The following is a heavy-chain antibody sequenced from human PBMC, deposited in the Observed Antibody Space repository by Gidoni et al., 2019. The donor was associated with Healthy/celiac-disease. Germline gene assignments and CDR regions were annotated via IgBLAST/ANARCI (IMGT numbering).Heavy chain of an antibody. CDR2: INPSGGST. V-gene: IGHV1-46*01. CDR3: ARDPVGYDSSGYYGSGLYGMDV. D-gene: IGHD3-22*01. J-gene: IGHJ6*02. Sequence: QVQLVQSGAEVKKPGASVKVSSTASGYTFTSYYMHCVRQAPGQGLEWMGIINPSGGSTSYAQKFQGRVTMTRDTSTSTVYMELSSLRSEDTAVYYCARDPVGYDSSGYYGSGLYGMDVWGQGTTVTVSS. CDR1: GYTFTSYY.